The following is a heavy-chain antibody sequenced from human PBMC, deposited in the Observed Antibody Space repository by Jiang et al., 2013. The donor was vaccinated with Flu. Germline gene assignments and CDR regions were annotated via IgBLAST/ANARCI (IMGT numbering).Heavy chain of an antibody. D-gene: IGHD3-10*01. Sequence: GLVKPSETLSLTCTVSGGSISSSSYFWGWIRQPPGKGLEWIGSIYYSGSTYYNPSLKSRVTISVDTSKNQFSLRLTSVTAADTAVYYCARLPGYGSGAYDYFDMDVWGQGTTVTVS. CDR2: IYYSGST. CDR1: GGSISSSSYF. V-gene: IGHV4-39*01. J-gene: IGHJ6*02. CDR3: ARLPGYGSGAYDYFDMDV.